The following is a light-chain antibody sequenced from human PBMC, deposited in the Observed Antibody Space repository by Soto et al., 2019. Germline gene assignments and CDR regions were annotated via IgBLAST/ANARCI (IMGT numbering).Light chain of an antibody. CDR3: QQYDNLPLT. Sequence: DIQMTQSPSSLSASVGDRVTITCRASQNIRNYLNWYQQKPGKAPKLLIYDASNLETGVPSRFSGSGSGTDFTFTISSLQPEDIATYYCQQYDNLPLTFGGGTKVEIK. J-gene: IGKJ4*01. V-gene: IGKV1-33*01. CDR2: DAS. CDR1: QNIRNY.